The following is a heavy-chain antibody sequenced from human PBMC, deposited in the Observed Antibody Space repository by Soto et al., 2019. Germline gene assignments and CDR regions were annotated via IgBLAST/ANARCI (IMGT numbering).Heavy chain of an antibody. D-gene: IGHD1-7*01. CDR2: IIPIFGTA. J-gene: IGHJ6*02. CDR1: GGTFSSYA. CDR3: ASDRTGTTTGRWEYGMDV. Sequence: QVQLVQSGAEVKKPGSSVKVSCKASGGTFSSYAISWVRQAPGQGLEWMGGIIPIFGTANYAQKFQGRVTITADESTSTAYMELSSLRSEDTAVYYCASDRTGTTTGRWEYGMDVWGQGTTVTVSS. V-gene: IGHV1-69*01.